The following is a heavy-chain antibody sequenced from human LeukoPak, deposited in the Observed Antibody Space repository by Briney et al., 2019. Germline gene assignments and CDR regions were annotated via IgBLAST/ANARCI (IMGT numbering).Heavy chain of an antibody. CDR3: AKESRNYGSGY. J-gene: IGHJ4*02. CDR1: GFTFSSYA. Sequence: GSLSLSCAASGFTFSSYAMSWVRPAPGKGLEWVSAISGSGGSTYYADSVKGRFTISRDNSKNTLYLQMNSLRAEDTAVYYCAKESRNYGSGYWGQGTLVTVSS. CDR2: ISGSGGST. V-gene: IGHV3-23*01. D-gene: IGHD3-10*01.